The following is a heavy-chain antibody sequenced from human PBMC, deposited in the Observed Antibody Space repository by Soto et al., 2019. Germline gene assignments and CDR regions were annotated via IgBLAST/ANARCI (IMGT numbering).Heavy chain of an antibody. CDR1: GFSFSTTGVG. D-gene: IGHD2-21*01. Sequence: QITLKESGPTLVKPTQTLTLTCTFSGFSFSTTGVGVGWIRQPPGKALEWLALIYWDDDKRYNPSLKSRLTITKDTSKNQVVLTMTHMDPVDTATYYCVQSRCGGDCLQSYSSHSYYGLDVWGQGTTVTVSS. V-gene: IGHV2-5*02. CDR3: VQSRCGGDCLQSYSSHSYYGLDV. J-gene: IGHJ6*02. CDR2: IYWDDDK.